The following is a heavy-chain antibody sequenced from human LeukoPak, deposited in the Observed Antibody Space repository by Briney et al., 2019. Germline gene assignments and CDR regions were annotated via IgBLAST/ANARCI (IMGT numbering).Heavy chain of an antibody. CDR3: ARDSGIAVVPSYFDY. Sequence: LGGSLRLSCTASGFTISTYWMSWVRQAPGKGLEWVAVISYDGSNKYYADSVKGRFTISRDNSKNTLYLQMNSLRAEDTAVYYCARDSGIAVVPSYFDYWGQGTLVTVSS. V-gene: IGHV3-30-3*01. CDR2: ISYDGSNK. D-gene: IGHD6-19*01. J-gene: IGHJ4*02. CDR1: GFTISTYW.